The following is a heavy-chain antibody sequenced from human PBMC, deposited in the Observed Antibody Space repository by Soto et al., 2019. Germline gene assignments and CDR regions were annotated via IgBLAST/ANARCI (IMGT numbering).Heavy chain of an antibody. CDR1: GDSFSSYY. V-gene: IGHV1-46*01. J-gene: IGHJ3*02. Sequence: QVQLVQSGAEVKKPGASVKVSCKASGDSFSSYYIHWVRQAPGQGLEWMGIVNPSGESTSYAQKFQGRVAMTWDTSTSTVYMELSRLRSEDTAVYYCVSAIDYCSGGNCYSDSDAFDIWGHGTMVTVSS. CDR3: VSAIDYCSGGNCYSDSDAFDI. CDR2: VNPSGEST. D-gene: IGHD2-15*01.